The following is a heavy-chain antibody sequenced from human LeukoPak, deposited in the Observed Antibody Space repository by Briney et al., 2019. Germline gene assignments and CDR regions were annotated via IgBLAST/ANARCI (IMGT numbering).Heavy chain of an antibody. CDR3: ARDLWLGGPRSGFDI. V-gene: IGHV4-30-2*01. Sequence: SQTLSLTCTVSGGSISSGGYYWSWIRQPPGKGLEWIGYIYYSGSTYYNPSLKSRVTISVDTSKNQFSLKLSSVTAADTAVYYCARDLWLGGPRSGFDIWGQGTMVTVSS. CDR2: IYYSGST. J-gene: IGHJ3*02. CDR1: GGSISSGGYY. D-gene: IGHD3-10*01.